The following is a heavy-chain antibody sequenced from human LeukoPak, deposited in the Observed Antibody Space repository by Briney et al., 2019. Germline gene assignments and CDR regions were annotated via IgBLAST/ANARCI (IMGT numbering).Heavy chain of an antibody. Sequence: SETLSLTCSVSGVSMNSHYLNWIRQPPGKGLEWIGFISGSGSTNYNPSLMNRVTMSLETSKRQFSLKLRSGTAADTAVYYCVVSPNQDFYDYWGQGTLVTVSS. CDR3: VVSPNQDFYDY. CDR2: ISGSGST. V-gene: IGHV4-4*09. CDR1: GVSMNSHY. J-gene: IGHJ4*02.